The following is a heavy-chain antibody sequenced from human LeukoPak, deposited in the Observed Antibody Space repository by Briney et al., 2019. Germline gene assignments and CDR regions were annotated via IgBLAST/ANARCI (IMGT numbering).Heavy chain of an antibody. J-gene: IGHJ5*02. CDR1: GGSISSYY. CDR2: IYTSGST. CDR3: AGPGIAAAGYNWFDP. D-gene: IGHD6-13*01. Sequence: SETLSLTCTVSGGSISSYYWSWIRQPAGKGLEWIGRIYTSGSTNYNPSLKSRVTMSVDTSKNQFSLKLSSVTAADTAVYYCAGPGIAAAGYNWFDPWGQGTLVTVSS. V-gene: IGHV4-4*07.